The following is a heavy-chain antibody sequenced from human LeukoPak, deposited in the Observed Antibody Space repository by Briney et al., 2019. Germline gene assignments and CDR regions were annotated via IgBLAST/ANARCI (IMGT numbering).Heavy chain of an antibody. D-gene: IGHD5-18*01. V-gene: IGHV3-7*03. J-gene: IGHJ4*01. CDR2: INQDGSVI. CDR3: ANLGGYNYGSSGY. Sequence: GGSLRLSCAASGLSFSSHWMSWVRQAPGKGLEWVANINQDGSVINYVGSVKGRFTISRDNAENSLSLQMNSLRAEDTAVYYCANLGGYNYGSSGYWGQGTLVTVSS. CDR1: GLSFSSHW.